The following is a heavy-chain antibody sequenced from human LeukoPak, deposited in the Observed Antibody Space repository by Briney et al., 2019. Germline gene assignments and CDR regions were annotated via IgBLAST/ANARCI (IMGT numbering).Heavy chain of an antibody. V-gene: IGHV3-7*01. J-gene: IGHJ6*03. CDR3: AKGAFMDQVQGYYYMDV. CDR2: IKQDGSEK. Sequence: KSWGSLRLSCAASGFTFSSYWMSWVRQAPGKGLEWVANIKQDGSEKYYVDSVKGRFIISRDNAKNSLYLQMNSLRAEDTAGYYCAKGAFMDQVQGYYYMDVWGKGTTVTVSS. CDR1: GFTFSSYW. D-gene: IGHD3-10*01.